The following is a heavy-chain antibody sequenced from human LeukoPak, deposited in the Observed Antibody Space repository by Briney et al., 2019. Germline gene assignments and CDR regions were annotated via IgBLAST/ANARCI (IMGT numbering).Heavy chain of an antibody. D-gene: IGHD3-10*01. CDR1: GGSISSYY. V-gene: IGHV4-59*08. CDR3: ARASITMVRGVPGWFDP. Sequence: SETLSLTCTVSGGSISSYYWSWIRQPPGKGLEWIGYIYYSGGTNYNPSLKSRVTISVDTSKSQFSLKLSSVTAADTAVYYCARASITMVRGVPGWFDPWGQGTLVTVSS. J-gene: IGHJ5*02. CDR2: IYYSGGT.